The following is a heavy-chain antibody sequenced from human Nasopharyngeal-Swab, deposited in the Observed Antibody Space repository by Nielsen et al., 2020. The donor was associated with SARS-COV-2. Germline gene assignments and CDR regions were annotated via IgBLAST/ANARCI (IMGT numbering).Heavy chain of an antibody. V-gene: IGHV3-7*03. J-gene: IGHJ6*03. D-gene: IGHD1-1*01. CDR3: AREWGGSTDYYYYMDV. Sequence: GGSLRLSCAASGFTFSSYWMSWVRQAPGKGLEWAANIKQDGSEKYYVDSVKGRFTISRDNAKNSLYLQMNSLRAEDTAVYYCAREWGGSTDYYYYMDVWGKGTTVTVSS. CDR1: GFTFSSYW. CDR2: IKQDGSEK.